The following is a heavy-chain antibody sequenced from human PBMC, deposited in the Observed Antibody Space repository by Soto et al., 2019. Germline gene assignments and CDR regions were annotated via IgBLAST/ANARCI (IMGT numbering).Heavy chain of an antibody. CDR2: ISSDGSST. V-gene: IGHV3-74*01. CDR3: ARGSYGVFDM. Sequence: EVQLVESGGGLVQPGGSLRLSCAAPGFTFSSYWIHWVRQAPGKGLVWVSRISSDGSSTNYADSVKGRFTISRDNAKNTLYLQMNSLRAEDTAVYYCARGSYGVFDMWGQGTMVTVSS. J-gene: IGHJ3*02. CDR1: GFTFSSYW. D-gene: IGHD1-26*01.